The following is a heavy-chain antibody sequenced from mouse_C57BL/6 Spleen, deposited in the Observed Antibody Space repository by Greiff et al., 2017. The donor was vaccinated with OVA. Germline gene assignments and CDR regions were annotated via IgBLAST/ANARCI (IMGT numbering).Heavy chain of an antibody. V-gene: IGHV1-9*01. CDR2: ILPGSGST. J-gene: IGHJ3*01. D-gene: IGHD5-1-1*01. CDR1: GYTFTGYW. CDR3: ARKRYHTGRAY. Sequence: VKLQQSGAELMKPGASVKLSCKASGYTFTGYWIEWVKQRPGHGLEWIGEILPGSGSTNYNEKFKGKATFTADTSSNTAYMRLSSLTTEDSAIYDCARKRYHTGRAYWGQGTLVTVSA.